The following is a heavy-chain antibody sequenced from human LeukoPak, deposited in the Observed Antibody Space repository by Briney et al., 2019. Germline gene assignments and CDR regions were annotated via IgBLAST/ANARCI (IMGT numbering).Heavy chain of an antibody. D-gene: IGHD1-26*01. J-gene: IGHJ4*02. Sequence: GGSLRLSCEASGFTFSSYPMHWVRQAPGRGLEYVSRISSNGGTTFYADSVKGRFTISRDNSKNTLYLQTGSLRAEDMAVYYCARSSGSYGPFDYWGREPWSPSPQ. V-gene: IGHV3-64*02. CDR1: GFTFSSYP. CDR3: ARSSGSYGPFDY. CDR2: ISSNGGTT.